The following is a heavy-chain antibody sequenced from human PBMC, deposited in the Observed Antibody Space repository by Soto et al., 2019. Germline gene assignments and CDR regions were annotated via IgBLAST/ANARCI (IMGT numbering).Heavy chain of an antibody. J-gene: IGHJ5*02. CDR2: ISAYNGNT. CDR3: ARVRVASFGVVIHYNTWFDP. V-gene: IGHV1-18*01. CDR1: GYTFTSYG. Sequence: ASVKVSCKASGYTFTSYGISWVRQAPGQGLEWMGWISAYNGNTNYAQKLQGRVTMTTATSTSTAYMELRSLRSDDTAVYYWARVRVASFGVVIHYNTWFDPWGQGTLVTVSS. D-gene: IGHD3-3*01.